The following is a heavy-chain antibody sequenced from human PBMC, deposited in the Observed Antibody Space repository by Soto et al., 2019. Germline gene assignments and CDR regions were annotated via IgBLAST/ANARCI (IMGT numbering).Heavy chain of an antibody. D-gene: IGHD2-15*01. CDR1: GGSISSGGYS. CDR3: ARGPRGFCSVGSCSPFDY. CDR2: IYHSGST. Sequence: TLSLTCAVSGGSISSGGYSWSWIRLPPGKGLEWIGYIYHSGSTYYNPSLKSRVTISVDRSKNQFSLNLSSVTAADTAVYFCARGPRGFCSVGSCSPFDYWGQGTLVTVS. V-gene: IGHV4-30-2*01. J-gene: IGHJ4*02.